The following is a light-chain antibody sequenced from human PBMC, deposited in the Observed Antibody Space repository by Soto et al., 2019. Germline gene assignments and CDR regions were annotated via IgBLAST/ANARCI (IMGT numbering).Light chain of an antibody. CDR2: EVS. CDR3: SSFTNTTTLVL. J-gene: IGLJ2*01. Sequence: QSVLTQPASVSGSPGQSITISCTGTSSDIGGYKYVSWYQQHPGKAPKLMIYEVSNRPSGISHRFSGSKSGDTASLTISGLQAEDEADYYCSSFTNTTTLVLFGGGTQLTVL. CDR1: SSDIGGYKY. V-gene: IGLV2-14*01.